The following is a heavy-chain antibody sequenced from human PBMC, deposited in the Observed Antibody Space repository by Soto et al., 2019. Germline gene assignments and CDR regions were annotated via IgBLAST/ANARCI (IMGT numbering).Heavy chain of an antibody. Sequence: QVQLQESGPGLVKPSETLSLTCTVSGGSISSYYWSWIRQPAGKGLAWIGRIYTSGSTNYNPSLKSRVTMSVDTSKNQFSLKLSSVTAADTAVYYCARVSFSSSWSNWFDPWGQGTLVTVSS. CDR2: IYTSGST. V-gene: IGHV4-4*07. J-gene: IGHJ5*02. CDR3: ARVSFSSSWSNWFDP. D-gene: IGHD6-13*01. CDR1: GGSISSYY.